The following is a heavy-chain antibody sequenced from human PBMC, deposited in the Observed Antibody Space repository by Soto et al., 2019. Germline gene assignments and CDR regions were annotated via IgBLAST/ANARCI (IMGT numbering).Heavy chain of an antibody. CDR2: ISFDGNNK. J-gene: IGHJ4*02. V-gene: IGHV3-30-3*01. CDR3: GRDRRFGNGYSLGFDY. Sequence: QVQLVESGGGVVQPGRSLRLSCAASGFTFSSYNMHWVRQAPGKGLEWVAFISFDGNNKYYVDSVKDRFTVSRDNSKNTLYVQMNGLRTEDTALYYCGRDRRFGNGYSLGFDYWGQGTMVTVSS. D-gene: IGHD3-16*01. CDR1: GFTFSSYN.